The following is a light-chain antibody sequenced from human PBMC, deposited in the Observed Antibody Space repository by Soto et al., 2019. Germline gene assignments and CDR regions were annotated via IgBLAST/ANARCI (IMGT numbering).Light chain of an antibody. CDR2: LGS. CDR3: MQALQSPWT. V-gene: IGKV2-28*01. Sequence: DTVMTQSPLSLPVTPGEPASISCRSSQSLLHSNGYNYLVWYLQTPGQSPQLLICLGSNRASGVPDRFSGSGSGTDFTLKISRVEAEDVGVYYCMQALQSPWTFGQGTKVESK. CDR1: QSLLHSNGYNY. J-gene: IGKJ1*01.